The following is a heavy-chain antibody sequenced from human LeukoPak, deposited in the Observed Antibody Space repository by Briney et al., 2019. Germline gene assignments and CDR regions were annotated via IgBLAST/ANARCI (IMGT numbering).Heavy chain of an antibody. CDR2: INHSGST. Sequence: EASETLSLTCAVYGGSFSGYYWSWIRQPPGKGLEWIGEINHSGSTNYNPSLKSRVTISVDTSKNQFSLKLSSVTAADTAVYYCARGLSRIQLWLQGNTYFDYWGQGTLVTVSS. J-gene: IGHJ4*02. D-gene: IGHD5-18*01. CDR3: ARGLSRIQLWLQGNTYFDY. V-gene: IGHV4-34*01. CDR1: GGSFSGYY.